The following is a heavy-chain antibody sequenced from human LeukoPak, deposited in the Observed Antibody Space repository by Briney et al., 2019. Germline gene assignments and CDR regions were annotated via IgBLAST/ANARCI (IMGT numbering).Heavy chain of an antibody. V-gene: IGHV4-4*02. J-gene: IGHJ3*02. CDR2: IYHSGST. CDR3: ARDADYDSSGNDAFDI. CDR1: GGSISSSNW. Sequence: SWTLSLTCAVSGGSISSSNWWRWVRQPPGKGLEWIGDIYHSGSTNYNPSLKSRVTISVDKSKNQFSLKLSSVTAADTAVYYCARDADYDSSGNDAFDIWGQGTMVTVSS. D-gene: IGHD3-22*01.